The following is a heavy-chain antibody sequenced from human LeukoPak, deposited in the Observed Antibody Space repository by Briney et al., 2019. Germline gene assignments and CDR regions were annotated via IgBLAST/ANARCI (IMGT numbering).Heavy chain of an antibody. CDR3: ARDEPRYCSGGSCYSG. V-gene: IGHV4-59*01. D-gene: IGHD2-15*01. CDR2: LYYSGST. J-gene: IGHJ4*02. Sequence: SETLSLTCTVSGGSISSYYWSWIRQPPGKGLEWIGCLYYSGSTNYNPSLKSRVTISVDTSKNQVSLKLSSVTAADTAVYYCARDEPRYCSGGSCYSGWGQGTLVTVSS. CDR1: GGSISSYY.